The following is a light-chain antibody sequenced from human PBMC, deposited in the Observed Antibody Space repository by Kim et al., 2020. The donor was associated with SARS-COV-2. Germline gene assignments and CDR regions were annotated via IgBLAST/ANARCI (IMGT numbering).Light chain of an antibody. CDR2: AAS. Sequence: ASVGDRVTIACRASQDIANSLAWYQQKPGKVPQVLIYAASTLQSGVPARFSGSGSGTEFTLTIGSLQTEDVATYYCQKYNSAPWTFGPGTKVDIK. CDR1: QDIANS. J-gene: IGKJ1*01. CDR3: QKYNSAPWT. V-gene: IGKV1-27*01.